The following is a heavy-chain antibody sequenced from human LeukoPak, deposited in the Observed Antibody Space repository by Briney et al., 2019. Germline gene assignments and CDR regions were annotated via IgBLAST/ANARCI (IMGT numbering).Heavy chain of an antibody. D-gene: IGHD3-22*01. CDR2: IIPILVIA. J-gene: IGHJ5*02. Sequence: SVKVSCKASGGTFSSYAIIWVRQAPGQGLEWMGRIIPILVIANYAQKFQGRVTITADKSTSTAYMELSSLRSEDTAVYYCAKESGYYDSSGYPTWGQGTLVTVSS. CDR3: AKESGYYDSSGYPT. V-gene: IGHV1-69*04. CDR1: GGTFSSYA.